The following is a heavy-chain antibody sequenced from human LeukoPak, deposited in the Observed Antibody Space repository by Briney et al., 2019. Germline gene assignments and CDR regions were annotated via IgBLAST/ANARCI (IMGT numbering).Heavy chain of an antibody. D-gene: IGHD3-22*01. CDR2: INPSGGST. CDR3: AREGYYYDSSGQDAFDI. CDR1: GYTFTSYG. J-gene: IGHJ3*02. Sequence: ASVKVSCKASGYTFTSYGISWVRQAPGQGLEWMGIINPSGGSTSYAQKFQGRVTMTRDTSTSTVYMELSSLRSEDTAVYYCAREGYYYDSSGQDAFDIWGQGTMVTVSS. V-gene: IGHV1-46*01.